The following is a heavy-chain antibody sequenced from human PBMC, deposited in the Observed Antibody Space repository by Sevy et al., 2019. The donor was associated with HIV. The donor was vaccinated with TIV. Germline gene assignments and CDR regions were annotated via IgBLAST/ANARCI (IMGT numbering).Heavy chain of an antibody. Sequence: GGSLRLSCAASGFTFSSYGMHWVRQAPGKGLEWVAFIRYDGSNKYYADSVKGRFTISRDNSKNTLYLQMNSLRAEDTAVYYCAKEPGGDYSSQFDYWGQGTLVTVSS. CDR2: IRYDGSNK. D-gene: IGHD4-4*01. V-gene: IGHV3-30*02. CDR1: GFTFSSYG. J-gene: IGHJ4*02. CDR3: AKEPGGDYSSQFDY.